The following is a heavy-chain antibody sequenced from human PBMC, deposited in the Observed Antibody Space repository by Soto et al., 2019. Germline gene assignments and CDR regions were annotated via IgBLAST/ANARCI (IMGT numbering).Heavy chain of an antibody. V-gene: IGHV3-66*01. CDR2: IYSGGST. D-gene: IGHD6-13*01. Sequence: PGGSLRLSCAASGFTVSSNYMSWVRQAPGKGLEWVSVIYSGGSTYYADSVKGRFTISRDNSKNTLYLQMNSLRAEDTAVYYCATEGDISSWSLSLSYMYFWAKGTAVTVSS. J-gene: IGHJ6*03. CDR3: ATEGDISSWSLSLSYMYF. CDR1: GFTVSSNY.